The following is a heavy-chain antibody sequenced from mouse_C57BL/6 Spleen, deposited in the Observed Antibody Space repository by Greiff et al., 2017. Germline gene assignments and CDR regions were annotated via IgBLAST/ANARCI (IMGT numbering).Heavy chain of an antibody. Sequence: EVHLVESGGGLVKPGGSLKLSCAASGFTFSSYAMSWVRQTPEKRLEWVATISDGGSYTYYPDNVKGRFTISRDNAKNNLYLQMSHLKSEDTAMYYCARAPIITTVVNWYFDVWGTGTTVTVSS. CDR2: ISDGGSYT. D-gene: IGHD1-1*01. V-gene: IGHV5-4*01. CDR1: GFTFSSYA. J-gene: IGHJ1*03. CDR3: ARAPIITTVVNWYFDV.